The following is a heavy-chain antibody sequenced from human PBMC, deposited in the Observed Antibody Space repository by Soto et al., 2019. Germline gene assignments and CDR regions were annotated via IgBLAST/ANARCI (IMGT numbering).Heavy chain of an antibody. D-gene: IGHD6-6*01. CDR3: ARDCFVWQLVGGGNWFDC. CDR2: ISYDGSNK. J-gene: IGHJ5*01. Sequence: QVQLVESGGGVVQPGRSLRLSCAASGFTLSSYAMHWVRQAPGKGLEWVAVISYDGSNKYYADSVKGRYTISRDNYKNTLWLQMNSLRAEDTAVYYCARDCFVWQLVGGGNWFDCWGQGTLVAVSS. CDR1: GFTLSSYA. V-gene: IGHV3-30-3*01.